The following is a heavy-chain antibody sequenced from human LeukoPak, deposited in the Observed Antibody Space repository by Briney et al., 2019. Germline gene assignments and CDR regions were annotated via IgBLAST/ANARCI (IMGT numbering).Heavy chain of an antibody. CDR1: GFTVSSNY. J-gene: IGHJ4*02. CDR2: IYSGGST. V-gene: IGHV3-53*01. CDR3: ARGSPYYYDSSGYYSDY. D-gene: IGHD3-22*01. Sequence: GGSLRLSCAASGFTVSSNYMSWVRQAPGKGLEWVSVIYSGGSTYYADSVKGRFTISRDNSKNTLYLQMNSLRAEDTAVYYCARGSPYYYDSSGYYSDYWGQGTLVTVSS.